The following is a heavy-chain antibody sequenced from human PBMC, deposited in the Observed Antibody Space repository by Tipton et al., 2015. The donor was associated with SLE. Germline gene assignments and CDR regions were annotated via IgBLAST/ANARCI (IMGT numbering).Heavy chain of an antibody. CDR3: ARWAGTTVSFDY. J-gene: IGHJ4*02. Sequence: GLVKPSETLSLTCTVSGGSISSYYWSWIRQPPGKGLEWTGYIYYSGSANYNPSLKSRVTISSDTSKNQFSLKLSSVTAADTAVYYCARWAGTTVSFDYWGQGTLVTVPS. CDR2: IYYSGSA. CDR1: GGSISSYY. D-gene: IGHD4-17*01. V-gene: IGHV4-59*01.